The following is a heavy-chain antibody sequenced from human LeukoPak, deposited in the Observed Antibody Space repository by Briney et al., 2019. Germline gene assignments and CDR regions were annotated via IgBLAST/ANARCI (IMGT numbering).Heavy chain of an antibody. V-gene: IGHV4-61*01. CDR3: ARSGRRSSYYYGSGSFGDY. Sequence: SETLSLTCTVSGGSISSSSYYWSWIRQPPGKGLEWIGYIYYSGSTYYNPSLRSRVTISVDTSKNQFSLKLSSVTAADTAVYYCARSGRRSSYYYGSGSFGDYWGQGTLVTVSS. D-gene: IGHD3-10*01. J-gene: IGHJ4*02. CDR2: IYYSGST. CDR1: GGSISSSSYY.